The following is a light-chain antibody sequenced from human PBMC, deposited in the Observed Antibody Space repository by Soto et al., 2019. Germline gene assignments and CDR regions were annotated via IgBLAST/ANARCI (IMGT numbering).Light chain of an antibody. CDR2: GAS. V-gene: IGKV3-15*01. CDR1: QSVNSN. Sequence: EIVLTQSPATLSVSPVDRATLSCRASQSVNSNLSWYHLKPGQAPRLLIYGASIRAAGIPARFTGSESGTEFTLSISSLQSEDFEVYYCQQYDDWPWTFGHGTKVDIK. CDR3: QQYDDWPWT. J-gene: IGKJ1*01.